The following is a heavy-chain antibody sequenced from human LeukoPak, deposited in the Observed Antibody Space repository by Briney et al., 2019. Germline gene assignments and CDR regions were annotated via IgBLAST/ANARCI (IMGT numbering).Heavy chain of an antibody. V-gene: IGHV4-34*01. CDR1: GGSFSGYC. CDR2: INHSGST. Sequence: SETLSLTCAVYGGSFSGYCWSWIRQPPGKGLEWIGEINHSGSTNYNPSLKSRVTISVDTSKNQFSLKLSSVTAADTAVYYCARGRITMVRGVKPPRYYFDYWGQGTLVTVSS. CDR3: ARGRITMVRGVKPPRYYFDY. J-gene: IGHJ4*02. D-gene: IGHD3-10*01.